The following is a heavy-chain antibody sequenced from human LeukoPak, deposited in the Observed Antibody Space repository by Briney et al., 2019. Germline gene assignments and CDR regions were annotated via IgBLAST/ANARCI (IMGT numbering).Heavy chain of an antibody. J-gene: IGHJ6*02. Sequence: ASVKVSCKASGYTFTGYYMHWVRQAPGQGLEWMGWINPNSGGTNYAQKFQGRVTMTRDTSISTAYMEPSSLRSEDTAVYYCARDQGLTIFGAVNYGMDVWGQGTTVTVSS. CDR1: GYTFTGYY. CDR2: INPNSGGT. V-gene: IGHV1-2*02. D-gene: IGHD3-3*01. CDR3: ARDQGLTIFGAVNYGMDV.